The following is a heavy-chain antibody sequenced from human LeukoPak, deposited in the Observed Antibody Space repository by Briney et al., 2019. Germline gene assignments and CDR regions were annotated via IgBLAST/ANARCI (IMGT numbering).Heavy chain of an antibody. J-gene: IGHJ6*02. CDR2: ISGTDGSR. CDR3: AKEEGV. CDR1: GFTFSSND. Sequence: GGSLRLSCAASGFTFSSNDMSWVRQAPGKGLEWVSGISGTDGSRSYADSVKGRFTISRDNSKNTLFLQMSSLRDEDTALYYCAKEEGVWGQGTTVTVSS. V-gene: IGHV3-23*01.